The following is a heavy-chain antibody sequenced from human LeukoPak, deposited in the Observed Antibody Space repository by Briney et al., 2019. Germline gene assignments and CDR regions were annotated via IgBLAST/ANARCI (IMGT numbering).Heavy chain of an antibody. CDR2: IYRSGST. V-gene: IGHV4-38-2*02. CDR1: GYSISNGYY. J-gene: IGHJ4*02. CDR3: ARRHSSGWFYY. Sequence: SETLSLTCTVTGYSISNGYYWDWIRQPPGRGLEWIGNIYRSGSTSYNPSLKSRVTISVDTSKNQFSLKVNSVTAADTAVYYCARRHSSGWFYYWGQGTLVTVSS. D-gene: IGHD6-19*01.